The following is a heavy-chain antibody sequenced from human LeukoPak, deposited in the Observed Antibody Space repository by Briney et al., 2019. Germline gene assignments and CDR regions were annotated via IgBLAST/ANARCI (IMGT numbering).Heavy chain of an antibody. J-gene: IGHJ4*02. Sequence: ASVKVSCKASGYSFTSNYIHWVRQAPGQGLEWMGMIYPRDGSTSYAQKFQGRVTVTRDTSISTAYMELSRLRSDDTAVYYCARGDYYDRPYDYWGQGTLVTVS. D-gene: IGHD3-22*01. CDR1: GYSFTSNY. CDR3: ARGDYYDRPYDY. V-gene: IGHV1-46*01. CDR2: IYPRDGST.